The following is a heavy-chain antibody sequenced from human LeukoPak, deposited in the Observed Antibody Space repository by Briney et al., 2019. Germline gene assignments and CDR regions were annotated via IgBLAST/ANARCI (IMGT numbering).Heavy chain of an antibody. CDR1: GYSISSGYY. CDR3: ARVLIAAAVARGAFDI. J-gene: IGHJ3*02. CDR2: IYHSGST. Sequence: SGTLSLTCTVSGYSISSGYYWGWIRQPPGKGLEWIGSIYHSGSTYYNPSLKSRVTISVDTSKNQFSLKLSSVTAADTAVYYCARVLIAAAVARGAFDIWGQGTMVTVSS. D-gene: IGHD6-13*01. V-gene: IGHV4-38-2*02.